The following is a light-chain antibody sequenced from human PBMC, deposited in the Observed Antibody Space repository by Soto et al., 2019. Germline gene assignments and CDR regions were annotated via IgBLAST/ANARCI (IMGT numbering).Light chain of an antibody. J-gene: IGKJ1*01. Sequence: DIQMTQSPSSLSASVGDRVTSTCLAIRGIINYLAWYQQKPGKVPKLLIYAASTLQSGVPSRFSGSGSRTDFTLTISSLQPEDVATYYCQKYNSAVVGSWTFGQGTKVDIK. V-gene: IGKV1-27*01. CDR1: RGIINY. CDR2: AAS. CDR3: QKYNSAVVGSWT.